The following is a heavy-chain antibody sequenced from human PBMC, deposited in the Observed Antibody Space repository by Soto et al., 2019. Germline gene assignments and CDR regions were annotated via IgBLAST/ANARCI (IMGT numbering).Heavy chain of an antibody. V-gene: IGHV3-74*01. D-gene: IGHD1-7*01. CDR3: ARDNWNSY. J-gene: IGHJ4*01. Sequence: EVQLVESGGGLVQPGGSVRLSCAASGFTFSSYWMHWVRQAPGKGLMWVSRIHNYGSTTRYADSVKGRFTISRDNAKNTLYLQMSSLRVEDTAVYYCARDNWNSYWGQGTLVTVSS. CDR2: IHNYGSTT. CDR1: GFTFSSYW.